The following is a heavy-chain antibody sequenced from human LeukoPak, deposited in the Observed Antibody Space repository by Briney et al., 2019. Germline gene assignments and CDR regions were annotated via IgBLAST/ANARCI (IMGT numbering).Heavy chain of an antibody. CDR1: GGSINTYY. CDR3: ARGGSGYPLDY. V-gene: IGHV4-59*01. Sequence: SETLSLTCSVSGGSINTYYWSWIRQPPGKGLEWIGYIYYTGVTNYSPSLKRRLTISLDTAMKQFSLNLRSVTAADTAMYYCARGGSGYPLDYWGQGTLVTVSS. D-gene: IGHD3-22*01. CDR2: IYYTGVT. J-gene: IGHJ4*02.